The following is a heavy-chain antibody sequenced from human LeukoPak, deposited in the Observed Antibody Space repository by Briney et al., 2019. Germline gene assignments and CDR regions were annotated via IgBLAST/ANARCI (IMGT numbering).Heavy chain of an antibody. J-gene: IGHJ4*02. Sequence: ETLSLTCSVSGGSISTYYWSWVRQAPGKGLEWVSAISGSGGSTYYADSVKGRFTISRDNSKNTLYLQMNSLRAEDTAVYYCAGAVDGSGSYLVDYWGQGTLVTVSS. CDR2: ISGSGGST. CDR3: AGAVDGSGSYLVDY. V-gene: IGHV3-23*01. CDR1: GGSISTYY. D-gene: IGHD3-10*01.